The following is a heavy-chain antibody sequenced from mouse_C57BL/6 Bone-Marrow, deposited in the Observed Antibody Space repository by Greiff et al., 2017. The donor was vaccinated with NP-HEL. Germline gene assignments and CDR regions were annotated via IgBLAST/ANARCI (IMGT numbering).Heavy chain of an antibody. CDR2: INPSSGYT. V-gene: IGHV1-7*01. CDR3: ATEFITTVGGFAY. CDR1: GYTFTSYW. J-gene: IGHJ3*01. Sequence: VQLQQSVAELAKPGASVKLSCKASGYTFTSYWMHWVKQRPGQGLEWIGYINPSSGYTKYNQKFKDKATLTADKSSSTAYMQLSSLTYEDSAVYYCATEFITTVGGFAYWGQGTLVTVSA. D-gene: IGHD1-1*01.